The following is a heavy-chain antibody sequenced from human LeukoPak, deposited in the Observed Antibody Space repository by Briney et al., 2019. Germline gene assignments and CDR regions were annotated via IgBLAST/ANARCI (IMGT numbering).Heavy chain of an antibody. Sequence: SSETLSLTCAVYGGSFSGYYWSWIRQPPGKGLEWIGEINHSGSTNYNPSLKSRVTISVDTSKNQFSLKLSSVTAADTAVYYCAARSNWFDPWGQGTLVTVSS. J-gene: IGHJ5*02. CDR1: GGSFSGYY. CDR2: INHSGST. CDR3: AARSNWFDP. V-gene: IGHV4-34*01.